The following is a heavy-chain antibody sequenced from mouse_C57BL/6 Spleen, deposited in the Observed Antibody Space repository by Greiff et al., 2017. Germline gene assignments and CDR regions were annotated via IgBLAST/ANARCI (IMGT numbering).Heavy chain of an antibody. CDR3: ARGLYYGSSYVFAY. J-gene: IGHJ3*01. Sequence: DVHLVESGGGLVQPGGSLSLSCAASGFTFTDYYMSWVRQPPGKALEWLGFIRNKANGYTTEYSASVKGRFTISRDNSQSILYLQMNALRAEDSATYYCARGLYYGSSYVFAYWGQGTLVTVSA. CDR1: GFTFTDYY. CDR2: IRNKANGYTT. D-gene: IGHD1-1*01. V-gene: IGHV7-3*01.